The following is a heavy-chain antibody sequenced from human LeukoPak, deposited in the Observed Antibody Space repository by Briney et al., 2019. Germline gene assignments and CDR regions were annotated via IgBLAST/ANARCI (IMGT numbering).Heavy chain of an antibody. J-gene: IGHJ4*02. CDR1: GFTFSYYA. CDR2: ISSNGGST. V-gene: IGHV3-64*01. D-gene: IGHD3-10*01. Sequence: GGSLRLSCAASGFTFSYYAMHWVRQAPGKGLEYVSTISSNGGSTYYANSVKGRFTISRENSKNTLYLQMGSLRTEDMAVYYCARDRGVLPGYFDYWGQGTLVTVSS. CDR3: ARDRGVLPGYFDY.